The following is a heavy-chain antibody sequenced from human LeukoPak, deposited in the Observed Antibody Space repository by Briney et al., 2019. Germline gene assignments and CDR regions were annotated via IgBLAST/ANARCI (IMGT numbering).Heavy chain of an antibody. D-gene: IGHD3-22*01. Sequence: TSETLSLTCAVYGGSFSGYYWSWIRQPPGKGLEWIGEINHSGSTNYNPSLKSRVTISVDTSKNQFSLKLSSVTAADTAVYYCASRSGYYPVREFDYWGQGTLVTVSS. CDR1: GGSFSGYY. CDR3: ASRSGYYPVREFDY. V-gene: IGHV4-34*01. CDR2: INHSGST. J-gene: IGHJ4*02.